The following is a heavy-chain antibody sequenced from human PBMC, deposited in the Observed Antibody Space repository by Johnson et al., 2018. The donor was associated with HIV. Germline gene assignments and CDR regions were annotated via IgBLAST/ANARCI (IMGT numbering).Heavy chain of an antibody. CDR1: GFTFSDYY. J-gene: IGHJ3*02. Sequence: VQLVESGGGVVQPGGSLRLSCAASGFTFSDYYMSWIRQGTGKGLEWVSYISSSGNTIYYADSVKGRFTISRDNSKNTLYLQMNSLRAEDTAVYYCARAGGSGDALDIWGQGTMVTVSS. CDR2: ISSSGNTI. D-gene: IGHD3-10*01. CDR3: ARAGGSGDALDI. V-gene: IGHV3-11*01.